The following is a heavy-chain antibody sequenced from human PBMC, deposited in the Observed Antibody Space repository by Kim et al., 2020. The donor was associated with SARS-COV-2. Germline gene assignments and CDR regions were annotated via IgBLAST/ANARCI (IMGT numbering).Heavy chain of an antibody. J-gene: IGHJ4*02. CDR1: GFTFSSYE. CDR2: ISSTGNTI. V-gene: IGHV3-48*03. Sequence: GGSLRLSCAASGFTFSSYEMNWVRQAPGKGLEWVSQISSTGNTIYYGDSVKGRFTISRDNAKNSLYLQMNSLRAEDTAVYYWARGGGVVPPGYWGQGTLVTVSS. CDR3: ARGGGVVPPGY. D-gene: IGHD2-2*01.